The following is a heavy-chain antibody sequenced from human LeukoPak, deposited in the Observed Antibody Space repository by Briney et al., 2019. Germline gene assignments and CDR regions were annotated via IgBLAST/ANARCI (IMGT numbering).Heavy chain of an antibody. Sequence: ASVKASCMLSGYTFTIYAINWVRPATGQGIEWMGWMNTNSANTSYAQNFQGRATMPRNTPISTAYMELGRLRTQDPAVNDRGRGGREDYVWGSYHLGDYWGQGSLVTVSS. V-gene: IGHV1-8*01. CDR2: MNTNSANT. J-gene: IGHJ4*02. D-gene: IGHD3-16*02. CDR3: GRGGREDYVWGSYHLGDY. CDR1: GYTFTIYA.